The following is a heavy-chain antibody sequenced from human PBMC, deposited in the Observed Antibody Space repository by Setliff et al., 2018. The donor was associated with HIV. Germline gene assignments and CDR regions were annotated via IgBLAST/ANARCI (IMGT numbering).Heavy chain of an antibody. V-gene: IGHV4-38-2*01. D-gene: IGHD2-21*01. CDR3: ATYAGNGGGKGY. CDR1: GYSMSSGYY. Sequence: SETLSLTCGVSGYSMSSGYYWGWIRQPPGKGLEWIGNVYHTGSTYYNPSLKSRVTISVDTSKNQFSLTLSSVTAADTAMYYCATYAGNGGGKGYWGQGTMVTVSS. CDR2: VYHTGST. J-gene: IGHJ4*02.